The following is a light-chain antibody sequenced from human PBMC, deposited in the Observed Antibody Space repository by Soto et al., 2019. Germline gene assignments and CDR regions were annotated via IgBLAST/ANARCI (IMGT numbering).Light chain of an antibody. CDR1: QSISSW. CDR2: DAS. Sequence: DIQMTQSPSTLTASVGDRVTITCRASQSISSWLAWYQQKPGKALKLLIYDASSLESGVPSRFSGSGSGTEFTLTISGLQPDDFATYYCQQYNSYWTFGQGTKV. CDR3: QQYNSYWT. J-gene: IGKJ1*01. V-gene: IGKV1-5*01.